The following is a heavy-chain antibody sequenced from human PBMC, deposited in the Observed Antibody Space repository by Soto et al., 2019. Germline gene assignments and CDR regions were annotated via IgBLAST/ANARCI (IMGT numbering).Heavy chain of an antibody. D-gene: IGHD1-1*01. CDR1: GFTVSNNY. CDR2: IYSGGYT. CDR3: ATNGGGGGY. Sequence: EVQLVESGGGLIQPGGSLRLSCAVSGFTVSNNYMSWVRQAPGKGLEGVSVIYSGGYTAYGDSVKGRFTISRDNSKNNLYFQMDSLGAAAPAVFYCATNGGGGGYWGQGTLVTVSS. V-gene: IGHV3-53*01. J-gene: IGHJ4*02.